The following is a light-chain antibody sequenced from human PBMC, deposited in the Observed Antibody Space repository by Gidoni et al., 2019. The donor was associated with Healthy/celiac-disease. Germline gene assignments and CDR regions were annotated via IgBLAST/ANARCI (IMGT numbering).Light chain of an antibody. CDR3: QQSYSTPYT. J-gene: IGKJ2*01. V-gene: IGKV1-39*01. Sequence: DTQMNQSPPSLSASVGDRVTITRRASQSISSYLTWYQQKPGKAPKLLIYAASSLQSGVPSRFSGSGSGTDFTLTISSLQPEDFATYYCQQSYSTPYTFXXXTKLEIK. CDR1: QSISSY. CDR2: AAS.